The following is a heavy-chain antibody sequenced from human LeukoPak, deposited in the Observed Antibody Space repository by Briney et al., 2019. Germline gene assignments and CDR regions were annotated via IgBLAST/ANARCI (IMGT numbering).Heavy chain of an antibody. CDR3: ARLIEYYFDY. J-gene: IGHJ4*02. CDR1: GGSISTYY. CDR2: IYYSGST. Sequence: SETLSLTCTVSGGSISTYYWSWIRQPPGKGLEWIGYIYYSGSTNYNPSLKSRVTISVDTSKNQFSLKLSSVTAADTAVYYCARLIEYYFDYWGQGTLVTVSS. V-gene: IGHV4-59*08. D-gene: IGHD3-22*01.